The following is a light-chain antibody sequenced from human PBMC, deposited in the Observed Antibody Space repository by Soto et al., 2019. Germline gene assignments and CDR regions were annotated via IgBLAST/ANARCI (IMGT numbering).Light chain of an antibody. J-gene: IGLJ2*01. V-gene: IGLV2-23*01. CDR1: SSDVGSYNL. CDR2: EGS. Sequence: QSALTQPASVSGSPGQSITISCTGTSSDVGSYNLVSWYQQHPGKAPKLMIYEGSKRPSGLSNRFSGSKSGNTASLTISGLQAEDEADYYCCSYARSSTVLFGGGTKLTVL. CDR3: CSYARSSTVL.